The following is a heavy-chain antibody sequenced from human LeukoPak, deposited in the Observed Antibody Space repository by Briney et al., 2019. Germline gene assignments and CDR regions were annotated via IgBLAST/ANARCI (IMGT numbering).Heavy chain of an antibody. CDR1: GYTFTSYY. J-gene: IGHJ4*02. Sequence: ASVKVSCKASGYTFTSYYMHWVRQAPGQGLEWMGIINPSGGSTSYAQKFQGRVTMTRDTSTSTVYMELSSLRSEDTAVYYCARGPASYDFWSGYPLQRSYYFDYWGQGTLVTVSS. V-gene: IGHV1-46*01. CDR3: ARGPASYDFWSGYPLQRSYYFDY. CDR2: INPSGGST. D-gene: IGHD3-3*01.